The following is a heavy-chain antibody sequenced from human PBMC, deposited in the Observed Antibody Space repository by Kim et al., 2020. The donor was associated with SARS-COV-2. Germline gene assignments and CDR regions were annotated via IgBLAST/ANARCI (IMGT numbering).Heavy chain of an antibody. D-gene: IGHD3-10*01. CDR2: ISAYNGNT. CDR1: GYTFTSYG. Sequence: ASVKVSCKASGYTFTSYGISWVRQAPGQGLEWMGWISAYNGNTNYAQKLQGRVTMTTDTSTSTAYMELRSLRSDDTAVYYCAREMGRAYYYGSGSYYEFDYWGQGTLVTVSS. V-gene: IGHV1-18*01. CDR3: AREMGRAYYYGSGSYYEFDY. J-gene: IGHJ4*02.